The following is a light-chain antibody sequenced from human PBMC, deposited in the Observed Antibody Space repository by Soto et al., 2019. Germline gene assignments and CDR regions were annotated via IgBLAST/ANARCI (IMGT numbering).Light chain of an antibody. V-gene: IGKV3-20*01. J-gene: IGKJ1*01. CDR1: QSVSSSY. CDR3: QQYDSSPWT. Sequence: EIVLTQSPGTLSLSPGERATLSCRASQSVSSSYLAWYQQKPGQTPRLLIYGASSRATGIPDRFSGSGSGTDFTLTISRLEPEDFAVYYCQQYDSSPWTVGQGHKVESK. CDR2: GAS.